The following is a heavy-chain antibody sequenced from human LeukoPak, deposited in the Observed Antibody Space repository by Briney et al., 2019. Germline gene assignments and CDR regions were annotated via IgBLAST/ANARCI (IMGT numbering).Heavy chain of an antibody. Sequence: ASVKVSCKASGYTFTSYDINWVRQATGQGLEWMGWMNPNSGNTGYAQKFQGRVTITRNTSISTAYMELSSLRSEDMAVYYCARDFPVAGTGGFDPWGQGTLVTVSS. J-gene: IGHJ5*02. CDR1: GYTFTSYD. CDR3: ARDFPVAGTGGFDP. V-gene: IGHV1-8*03. D-gene: IGHD6-19*01. CDR2: MNPNSGNT.